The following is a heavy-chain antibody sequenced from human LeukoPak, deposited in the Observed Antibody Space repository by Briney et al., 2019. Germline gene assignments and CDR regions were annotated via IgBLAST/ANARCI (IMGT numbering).Heavy chain of an antibody. D-gene: IGHD3-3*01. CDR2: IYTSEST. Sequence: SETLSLTCSVSGGSISSSNYYWSWIRQPAGKGLEWIGRIYTSESTNYNPSLKSRFTIAVDTSKNQFSLNLSSVTAADTAVYYCATGIGGLFDYWGQGILVTVSS. V-gene: IGHV4-61*02. J-gene: IGHJ4*02. CDR3: ATGIGGLFDY. CDR1: GGSISSSNYY.